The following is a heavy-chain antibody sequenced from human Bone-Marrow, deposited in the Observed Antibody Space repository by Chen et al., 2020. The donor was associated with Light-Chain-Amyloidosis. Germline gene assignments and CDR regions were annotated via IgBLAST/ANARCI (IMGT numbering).Heavy chain of an antibody. CDR2: MSYSGST. CDR1: GGPIRIHSYY. V-gene: IGHV4-39*01. J-gene: IGHJ4*02. D-gene: IGHD2-15*01. Sequence: QLQLQESGPGLVRPSETLSLTCTVSGGPIRIHSYYWGWIRQPPGKGLEWIGSMSYSGSTYYSPSLKSRVTISVDTPKNQFSLRLNSVTAADTALYYCARMFGFCSGGSCYSAYFDYWGQGALVTVSS. CDR3: ARMFGFCSGGSCYSAYFDY.